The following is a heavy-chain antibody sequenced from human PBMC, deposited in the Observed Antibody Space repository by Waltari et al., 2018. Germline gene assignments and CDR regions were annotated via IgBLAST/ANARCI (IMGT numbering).Heavy chain of an antibody. CDR2: FDPEDGKA. D-gene: IGHD5-12*01. J-gene: IGHJ4*02. CDR3: TTQMATRAPLDY. Sequence: QVQLVQSGAEVKKPGASVKVSCKVSGYTLTELSMHWVRQAPGKGLEWMGGFDPEDGKAIYAQKFQGRVTMTEDTSTDTAYMELSSLRSEYTAVYYSTTQMATRAPLDYWGQGTLVSVSS. V-gene: IGHV1-24*01. CDR1: GYTLTELS.